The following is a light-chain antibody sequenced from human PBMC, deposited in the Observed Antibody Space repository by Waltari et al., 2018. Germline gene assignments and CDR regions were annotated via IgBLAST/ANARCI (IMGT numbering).Light chain of an antibody. CDR1: SSDVGGYDY. V-gene: IGLV2-8*01. CDR2: DAN. J-gene: IGLJ1*01. CDR3: NSYAGSKHYV. Sequence: QSALTQPPSASGSPGQSVTISCTGTSSDVGGYDYVSWYQQHPGNAPKRMIYDANKRPSGVPDRFSGSKSGNTASLPVSGLQAEDEADYFCNSYAGSKHYVFGTGTKVTVL.